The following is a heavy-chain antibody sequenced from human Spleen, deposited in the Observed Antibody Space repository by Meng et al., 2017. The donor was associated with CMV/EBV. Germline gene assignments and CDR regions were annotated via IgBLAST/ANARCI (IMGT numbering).Heavy chain of an antibody. Sequence: GESLKISCAASGFTFSSYWMSWVRQAPGKGLEWVAFIRYDGSNKYYADSVKGRFTISRDNSKNTLYLQMNSLRAEDTAVYYCAKDGSAPTYPSYYFDYWGQGTLVTVSS. CDR1: GFTFSSYW. D-gene: IGHD6-6*01. CDR3: AKDGSAPTYPSYYFDY. CDR2: IRYDGSNK. V-gene: IGHV3-30*02. J-gene: IGHJ4*02.